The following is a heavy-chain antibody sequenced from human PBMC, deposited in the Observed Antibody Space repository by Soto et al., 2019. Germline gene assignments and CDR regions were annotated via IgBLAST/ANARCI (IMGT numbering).Heavy chain of an antibody. Sequence: EVQLVESGGGVVRPGGSLRLACVVSGFSLDEYGMSWVRQAPGKGPEWVSGMHRNGNSTGYADSVKGRFTISRDDAKNSLYLQMSSLRAEDTAFYYCARDHRLGSESGYYGDSWGHGTLVTVSS. CDR1: GFSLDEYG. J-gene: IGHJ5*01. D-gene: IGHD4-17*01. V-gene: IGHV3-20*04. CDR2: MHRNGNST. CDR3: ARDHRLGSESGYYGDS.